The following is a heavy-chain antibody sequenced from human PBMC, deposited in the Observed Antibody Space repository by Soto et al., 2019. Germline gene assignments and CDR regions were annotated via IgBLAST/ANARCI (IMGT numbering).Heavy chain of an antibody. CDR1: GGSISSGGYY. CDR2: IYYSRLT. D-gene: IGHD4-4*01. J-gene: IGHJ4*02. Sequence: QVQLQESGPGLVKPSQTLSLTCTVSGGSISSGGYYWSWIRQHPEKGLEWIGYIYYSRLTHYNPSLKSRXXIXVAXSKNQFSLELSSVTAADTAMYYCARDLDGYSHFDYWGQGTLVTVSS. V-gene: IGHV4-31*03. CDR3: ARDLDGYSHFDY.